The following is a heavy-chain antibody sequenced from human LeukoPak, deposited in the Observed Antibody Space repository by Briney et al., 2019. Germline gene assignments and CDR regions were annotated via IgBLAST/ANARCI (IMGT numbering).Heavy chain of an antibody. J-gene: IGHJ2*01. Sequence: GASVKVSCKASGYTFTSYDINWVRQATGQGLEWMGWMNPNSGNTNYAQKLQGRVTMTTDTSTSTAYMELRSLRSDDTAVYYCARNQGSSWFYWYFDLWGRGTLVTVSS. CDR2: MNPNSGNT. CDR1: GYTFTSYD. CDR3: ARNQGSSWFYWYFDL. D-gene: IGHD6-13*01. V-gene: IGHV1-18*01.